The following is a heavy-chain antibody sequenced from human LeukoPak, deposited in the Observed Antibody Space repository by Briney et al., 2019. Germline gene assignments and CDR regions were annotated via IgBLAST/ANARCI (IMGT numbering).Heavy chain of an antibody. J-gene: IGHJ4*02. V-gene: IGHV3-30*02. CDR1: GFTFSSYG. D-gene: IGHD5-24*01. CDR3: AKDVGDGYNLGNYFDY. Sequence: GGSLRLSCAASGFTFSSYGMHWVRQAPGKGLEWVAFIRYDGSNKYYADSVKGRFTISRDNSKNTLYLQMNSLRAEDTAVYYCAKDVGDGYNLGNYFDYWGQGTLVTVSS. CDR2: IRYDGSNK.